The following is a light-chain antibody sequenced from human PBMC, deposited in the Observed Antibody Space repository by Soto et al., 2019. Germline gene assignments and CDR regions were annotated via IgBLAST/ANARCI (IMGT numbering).Light chain of an antibody. CDR1: QGIRNG. J-gene: IGKJ1*01. V-gene: IGKV1-17*01. CDR3: LQHNSYPRT. Sequence: DIQMTQSPSSLSASVGDRVTITCRASQGIRNGLGWYQQKPGKDPKRLIYAASSLQSGVPSRFSGSGSGTEFTLTISSLQPEDFATYYCLQHNSYPRTFGQGTKVEIK. CDR2: AAS.